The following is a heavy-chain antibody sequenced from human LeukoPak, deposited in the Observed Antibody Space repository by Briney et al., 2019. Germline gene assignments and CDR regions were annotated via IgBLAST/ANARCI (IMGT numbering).Heavy chain of an antibody. CDR3: ARSRGIAAAGTFRPEYFQH. D-gene: IGHD6-13*01. Sequence: GGSLRLSCAASGFTFSSYAMSWVRQAPGKGLEWVSAISGSGGSTYYADSVKGRFTISRDNSKNTLYLQMNSLRAEDTAVYYCARSRGIAAAGTFRPEYFQHWGQGTLVTVSS. J-gene: IGHJ1*01. V-gene: IGHV3-23*01. CDR2: ISGSGGST. CDR1: GFTFSSYA.